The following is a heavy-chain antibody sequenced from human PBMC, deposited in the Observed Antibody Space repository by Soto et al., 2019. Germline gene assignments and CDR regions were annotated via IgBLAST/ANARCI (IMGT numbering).Heavy chain of an antibody. Sequence: SETLSLTCAVYGGSFSGYYWSWIRQPPGKGLEWIGEINHSGSTNYNPSLKSRVTISVDTSKNQFSLKLSSVTAADTAVYYCARAPRGVGFDYWGQGTMVTVYS. CDR2: INHSGST. CDR1: GGSFSGYY. CDR3: ARAPRGVGFDY. J-gene: IGHJ4*02. D-gene: IGHD1-26*01. V-gene: IGHV4-34*01.